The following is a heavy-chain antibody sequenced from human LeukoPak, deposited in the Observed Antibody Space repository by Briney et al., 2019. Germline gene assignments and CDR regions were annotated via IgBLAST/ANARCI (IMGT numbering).Heavy chain of an antibody. CDR1: GFTFSSYA. CDR3: ARDAVVQWGRYYFDY. Sequence: GGSLRLSCAASGFTFSSYAMHWVRQAPGKGLEWVAVISYDGSNKYYADSVKGRFTISRDDSKNTLYLQMNSLRAEDTAVYYCARDAVVQWGRYYFDYWGQGTLVTVSS. D-gene: IGHD3-22*01. CDR2: ISYDGSNK. V-gene: IGHV3-30-3*01. J-gene: IGHJ4*02.